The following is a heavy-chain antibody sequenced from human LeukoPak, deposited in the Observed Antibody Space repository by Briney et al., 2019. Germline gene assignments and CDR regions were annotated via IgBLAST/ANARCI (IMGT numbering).Heavy chain of an antibody. V-gene: IGHV1-2*02. Sequence: GASVKVSCKASGYPFDNFDLTWVRQAPGQGLEWMGWINPNSGGTNYAQKFQGRVTMTRDTSISTAYMELSRLTSDDTAVYYCARDAIVRDYSNSDYWGQGTLVTVSS. CDR2: INPNSGGT. CDR3: ARDAIVRDYSNSDY. CDR1: GYPFDNFD. D-gene: IGHD4-11*01. J-gene: IGHJ4*02.